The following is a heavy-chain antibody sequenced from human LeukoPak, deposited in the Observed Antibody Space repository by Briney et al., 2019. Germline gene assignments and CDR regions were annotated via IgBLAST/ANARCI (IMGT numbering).Heavy chain of an antibody. CDR2: IKQDGSEK. Sequence: GGSLRLSCEASGFTFSSYWMSWVRQAPGKGLEGVAHIKQDGSEKYYVGSVKGRFTISRDNAKSALYLQMNSPRAEDTAVYYCASLLWKYLETSGFDYWGQGTLVTVSS. V-gene: IGHV3-7*05. CDR1: GFTFSSYW. D-gene: IGHD2-15*01. CDR3: ASLLWKYLETSGFDY. J-gene: IGHJ4*02.